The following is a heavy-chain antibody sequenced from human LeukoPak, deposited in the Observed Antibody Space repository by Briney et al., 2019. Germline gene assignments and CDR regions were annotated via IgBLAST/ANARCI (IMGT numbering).Heavy chain of an antibody. V-gene: IGHV4-61*02. CDR3: ARDRGTWNDDGFDY. J-gene: IGHJ4*02. Sequence: SETLSLTCTVSGGSINSGSYYWSWIRQPAGKGLEWIGRIYISGSTNYNPSLKSRVTMSVDTSKNQFSLKLSSVTAADTAVYYCARDRGTWNDDGFDYWGQGTLVTVSS. D-gene: IGHD1-1*01. CDR1: GGSINSGSYY. CDR2: IYISGST.